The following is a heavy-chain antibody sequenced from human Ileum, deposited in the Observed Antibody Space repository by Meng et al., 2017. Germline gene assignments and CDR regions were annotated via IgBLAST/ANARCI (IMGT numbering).Heavy chain of an antibody. CDR1: DGSFSGFY. CDR2: INHSGST. CDR3: AGATIRTYYYGSGSYYFTK. Sequence: HAHLEQWGAWLLKLSDALSLTWVVYDGSFSGFYWSWIRQPPGKGLEWIGEINHSGSTNYNPSLKGRVTISVDTSKSQFSLRLNSVTAADTALYYCAGATIRTYYYGSGSYYFTKWDQGTLVTVSS. J-gene: IGHJ4*02. V-gene: IGHV4-34*01. D-gene: IGHD3-10*01.